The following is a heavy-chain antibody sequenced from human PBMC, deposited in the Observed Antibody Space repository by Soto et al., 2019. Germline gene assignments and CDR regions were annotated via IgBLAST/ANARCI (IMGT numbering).Heavy chain of an antibody. D-gene: IGHD2-21*02. J-gene: IGHJ4*02. CDR1: GGSFSGYY. CDR2: INHSGRT. Sequence: QVQLQQWGAGLLKPSETLSLTCAVYGGSFSGYYWSWVRQPPGKGLEWIGQINHSGRTNYNPSLKTLATISVATTKNQFSRNLSSVTAADTAVYYCASSPMGLLFPYYFDYWGQGTLVTVSS. CDR3: ASSPMGLLFPYYFDY. V-gene: IGHV4-34*01.